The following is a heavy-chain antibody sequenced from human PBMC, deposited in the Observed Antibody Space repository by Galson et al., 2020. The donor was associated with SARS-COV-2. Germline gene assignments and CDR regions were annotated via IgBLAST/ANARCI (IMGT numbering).Heavy chain of an antibody. V-gene: IGHV4-39*01. CDR2: ISYSGST. J-gene: IGHJ6*03. CDR1: AGSISTSSDY. CDR3: ARRKYYNYYMDV. Sequence: SETLSLTCTVSAGSISTSSDYWGWIRQPPGKGLDWIATISYSGSTYYNPSLKSRVMISVDKSKNQFSLKMSSVTAADTAVYYCARRKYYNYYMDVWGKGTTVTISS.